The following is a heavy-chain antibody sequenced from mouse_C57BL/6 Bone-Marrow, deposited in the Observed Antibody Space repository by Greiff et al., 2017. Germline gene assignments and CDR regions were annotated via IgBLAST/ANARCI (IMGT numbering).Heavy chain of an antibody. J-gene: IGHJ3*01. V-gene: IGHV5-12*01. D-gene: IGHD1-1*01. CDR3: ARRWTTVVEGAY. CDR2: ISNGGGST. Sequence: EVKLMESGGGLVQPGGSLKLSCAASGFTFSDYYMYWVRQTPEKRLEWVAYISNGGGSTYYPDTVKGRFTISRDNAKNTLYLQMSRLKSEDTAMYYCARRWTTVVEGAYWGQGTLVTVSA. CDR1: GFTFSDYY.